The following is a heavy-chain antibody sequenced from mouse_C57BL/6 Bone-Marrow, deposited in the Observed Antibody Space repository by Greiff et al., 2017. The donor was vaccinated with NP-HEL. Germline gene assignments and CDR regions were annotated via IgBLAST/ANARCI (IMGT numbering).Heavy chain of an antibody. CDR3: ARSGYDYDAGAWFAY. Sequence: QVQLQQPGTELVKPGASVKLSCKASGYTFTSYWMHWVKQRPGQGLEWIGNINPSNGGTNYNEKFKSKATLTVDKSSSTSYMQLSSLTSEDSAVYYCARSGYDYDAGAWFAYWGQGTLVTVSA. D-gene: IGHD2-4*01. J-gene: IGHJ3*01. CDR2: INPSNGGT. CDR1: GYTFTSYW. V-gene: IGHV1-53*01.